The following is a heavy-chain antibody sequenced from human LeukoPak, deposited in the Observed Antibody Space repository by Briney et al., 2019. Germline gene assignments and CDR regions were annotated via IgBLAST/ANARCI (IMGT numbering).Heavy chain of an antibody. J-gene: IGHJ4*02. CDR2: ISAFNGNT. Sequence: ASVKVSCKASGYIFTSYDVSWVRQAPGQGLEWMGWISAFNGNTNYAQKFRGRVTMTTEASTSTAYMELRSLRSDDTAFYYCAREPGLARSTFFDYWGQGTLVTVST. D-gene: IGHD3-16*01. V-gene: IGHV1-18*01. CDR3: AREPGLARSTFFDY. CDR1: GYIFTSYD.